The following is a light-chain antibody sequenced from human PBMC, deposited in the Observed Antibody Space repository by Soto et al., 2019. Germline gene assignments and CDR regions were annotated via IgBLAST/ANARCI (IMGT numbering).Light chain of an antibody. Sequence: DIQMTQSPSSLSASLGDRVTITCRASQGISNDLAWYQQKPGKVPKLLIYAASTLQPGVPSRFSGSGSGTDFTLTISSLQPEDVATYYCQKYNIAPHTFGQGTRLEIK. J-gene: IGKJ5*01. CDR2: AAS. V-gene: IGKV1-27*01. CDR3: QKYNIAPHT. CDR1: QGISND.